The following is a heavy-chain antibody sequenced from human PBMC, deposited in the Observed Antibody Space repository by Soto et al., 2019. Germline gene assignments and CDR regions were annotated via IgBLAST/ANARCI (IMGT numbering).Heavy chain of an antibody. CDR3: AKKGLGSLATYCTTGDCHYAFDV. D-gene: IGHD2-8*01. CDR2: IRGGGDGT. J-gene: IGHJ3*01. CDR1: GFTFYNYA. Sequence: EVHLLESGGGLVRPGGSLRLSCAASGFTFYNYAMNWVRQAPGKGLEWVSTIRGGGDGTYYADSVKGRFTISRDNSRNTVYLQVNSLRGEDTAVYYCAKKGLGSLATYCTTGDCHYAFDVWVQGTLVTVSS. V-gene: IGHV3-23*01.